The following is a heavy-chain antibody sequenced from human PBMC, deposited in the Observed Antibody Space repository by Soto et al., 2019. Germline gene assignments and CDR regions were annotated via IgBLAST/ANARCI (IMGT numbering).Heavy chain of an antibody. D-gene: IGHD4-17*01. Sequence: QVQLMQSGAEVRKPGASVRLSCETSGYNFNQYYIHWVRQAPGQGLEWMGIINLRGGTTEYAHKYRGRVTVTGATSTRTAYMELRSLRSDDTAIYFCARGPDDSDVPRWDYWGQGTLVTVSS. CDR1: GYNFNQYY. J-gene: IGHJ4*02. CDR2: INLRGGTT. CDR3: ARGPDDSDVPRWDY. V-gene: IGHV1-46*02.